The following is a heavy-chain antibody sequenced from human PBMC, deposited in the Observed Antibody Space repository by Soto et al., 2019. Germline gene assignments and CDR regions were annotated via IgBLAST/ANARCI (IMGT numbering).Heavy chain of an antibody. D-gene: IGHD1-26*01. CDR3: ARGRDQPPVGLYFDS. J-gene: IGHJ4*02. CDR2: IIPMVGTP. V-gene: IGHV1-69*01. CDR1: GDAFTNYI. Sequence: QVKLVQSGAEVKKPGSSVKVSCKASGDAFTNYIFDWVRQAPGQGLEWMGGIIPMVGTPKYAQTFQDRVPISADVSTGTAYLELTSLRVDDTAVYYCARGRDQPPVGLYFDSWGEGTRVTVSS.